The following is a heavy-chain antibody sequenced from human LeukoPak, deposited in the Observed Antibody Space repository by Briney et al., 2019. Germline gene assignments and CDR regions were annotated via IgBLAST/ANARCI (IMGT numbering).Heavy chain of an antibody. CDR2: ISSSGSTI. Sequence: GGSLRLSCAASGFTFSSYEMNWVRQAPGKGLEWVSYISSSGSTIYYADSVKGRFTISRDNAKNSLYLQMNSLRAEDTAVYYCARDPGYSYGFDIWGQGTKVTVSS. V-gene: IGHV3-48*03. D-gene: IGHD5-18*01. CDR1: GFTFSSYE. J-gene: IGHJ3*02. CDR3: ARDPGYSYGFDI.